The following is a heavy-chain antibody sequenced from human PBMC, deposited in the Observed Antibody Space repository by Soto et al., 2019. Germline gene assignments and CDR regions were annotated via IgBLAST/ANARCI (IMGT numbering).Heavy chain of an antibody. J-gene: IGHJ3*02. CDR2: IYYSGSS. CDR3: ARDTDSSGYYYGDAFDI. V-gene: IGHV4-31*03. CDR1: GGSISSGGYY. D-gene: IGHD3-22*01. Sequence: QVQLQESGPGLVKPSQTLSLTCTVSGGSISSGGYYWSWIRKHPGKGLEWIGYIYYSGSSYYNPSLRSRVTISVGTSKNECSLKLSSVTAADTAVYYCARDTDSSGYYYGDAFDILGQGTMVTVSS.